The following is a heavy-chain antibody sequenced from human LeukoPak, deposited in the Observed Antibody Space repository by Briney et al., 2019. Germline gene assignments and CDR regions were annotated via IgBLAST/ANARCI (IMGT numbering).Heavy chain of an antibody. CDR2: INHSGST. CDR1: GGSFSGYY. D-gene: IGHD5-18*01. V-gene: IGHV4-34*01. CDR3: ARTGYSYGYINRRRYYYYMDV. J-gene: IGHJ6*03. Sequence: SETLSLTCAVYGGSFSGYYWSWIRQPPGKGLEWIGEINHSGSTNYNPSLKSRVTISVDTSKNQFSLELSSVTAADTAVYYCARTGYSYGYINRRRYYYYMDVWGKGTTVTVSS.